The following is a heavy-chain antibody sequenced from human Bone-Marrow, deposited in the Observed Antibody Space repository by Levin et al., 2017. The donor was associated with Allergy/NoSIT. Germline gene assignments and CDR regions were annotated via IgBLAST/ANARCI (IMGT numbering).Heavy chain of an antibody. D-gene: IGHD5/OR15-5a*01. CDR1: GGSISSYY. J-gene: IGHJ6*02. V-gene: IGHV4-59*01. CDR3: ARGVSHYYYGMDV. CDR2: IYYSGST. Sequence: RSQTLSLTCTVSGGSISSYYWSWIRQPPGKGLEWIGYIYYSGSTYYNPSLKSRVAISVDTSKNHFSLMLRSVTAADTAVYYCARGVSHYYYGMDVWGQGTTVTVSS.